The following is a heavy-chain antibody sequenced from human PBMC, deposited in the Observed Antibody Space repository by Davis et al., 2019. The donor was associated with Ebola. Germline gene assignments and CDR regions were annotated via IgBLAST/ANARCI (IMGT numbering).Heavy chain of an antibody. Sequence: GESLKISCAASGFTFSSYAMHWVRQAPGKGLEWVAVISYDGSNKYYADSVKGRFTISRDNSKNTLYLQMNSLRAEDTAVYYCARDGDYCGGDCYPIDYWGQGTLVTVSS. CDR2: ISYDGSNK. D-gene: IGHD2-21*02. J-gene: IGHJ4*02. CDR3: ARDGDYCGGDCYPIDY. V-gene: IGHV3-30-3*01. CDR1: GFTFSSYA.